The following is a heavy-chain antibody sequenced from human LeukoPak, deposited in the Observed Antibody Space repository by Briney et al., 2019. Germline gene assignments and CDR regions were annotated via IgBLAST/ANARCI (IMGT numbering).Heavy chain of an antibody. CDR2: IAYDGRRA. CDR1: GFTFGGYG. CDR3: TRYIDGHFDY. Sequence: PGGSLRLSCAGSGFTFGGYGMHWFRQTPGKGLEWVAVIAYDGRRAFYAESVKGRFTISRDNPKNTMSVHMEALRAEDTAVYDCTRYIDGHFDYWGQGTLVTVSS. D-gene: IGHD5-24*01. V-gene: IGHV3-33*01. J-gene: IGHJ4*02.